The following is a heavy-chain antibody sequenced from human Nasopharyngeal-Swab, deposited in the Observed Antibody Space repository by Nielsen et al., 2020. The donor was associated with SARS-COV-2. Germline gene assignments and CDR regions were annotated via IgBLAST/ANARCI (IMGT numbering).Heavy chain of an antibody. V-gene: IGHV4-59*01. J-gene: IGHJ6*02. Sequence: WIRQPPGKGLEWIGYIYYSGSTNYNPSLKSRVTISVDTSKNQFSLKLSSVTAADTAVYYCARVEGGFYRSYYYGMDVWGQGTTVTVSS. D-gene: IGHD3-16*01. CDR2: IYYSGST. CDR3: ARVEGGFYRSYYYGMDV.